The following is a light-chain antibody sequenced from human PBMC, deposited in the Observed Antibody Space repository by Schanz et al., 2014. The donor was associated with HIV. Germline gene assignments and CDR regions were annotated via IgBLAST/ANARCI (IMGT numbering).Light chain of an antibody. CDR3: ATWVDSLNGWV. Sequence: QSVLTQPPSASGTPGQRVTISCSGSTSSIKTNTVNWFQQLPGTAPRLLIQANNQRPSGVPDRFSGSKSGTSASLAISGLRSEDEADYHCATWVDSLNGWVFGGGTKLTVL. CDR2: ANN. CDR1: TSSIKTNT. J-gene: IGLJ3*02. V-gene: IGLV1-44*01.